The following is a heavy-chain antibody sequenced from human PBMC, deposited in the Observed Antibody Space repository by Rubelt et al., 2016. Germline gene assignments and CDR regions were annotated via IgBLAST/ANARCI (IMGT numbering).Heavy chain of an antibody. CDR1: GGSFSGYY. D-gene: IGHD3-10*01. CDR3: ASQTSRGI. CDR2: INHSGST. Sequence: QVQLQQWGAGLLKPSETLSLTCAVYGGSFSGYYWSWIRQPPGKGLEWIGEINHSGSTNYNPSLNGRGTISLDTSKTQFSRKLSSVTAADTAVYYCASQTSRGIWGQGTMVTVSS. J-gene: IGHJ3*02. V-gene: IGHV4-34*01.